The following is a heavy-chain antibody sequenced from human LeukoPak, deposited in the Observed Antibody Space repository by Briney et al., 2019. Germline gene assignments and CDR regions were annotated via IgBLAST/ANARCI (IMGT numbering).Heavy chain of an antibody. V-gene: IGHV1-69*13. CDR1: GGTFSKYT. D-gene: IGHD5-12*01. Sequence: SVKVSFKASGGTFSKYTISWVRQRPGQGLEWMGGITPLFGTANYAQKFQGRVTITADESVSTAYMELSSLRSEDTAVYYCARGGYSGSLWDLGTDDYYYGMDVWGQGTTVTVSS. CDR2: ITPLFGTA. J-gene: IGHJ6*02. CDR3: ARGGYSGSLWDLGTDDYYYGMDV.